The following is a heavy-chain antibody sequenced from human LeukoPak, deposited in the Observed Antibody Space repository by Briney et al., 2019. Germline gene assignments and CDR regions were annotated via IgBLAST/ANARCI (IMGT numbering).Heavy chain of an antibody. CDR1: GFILSSYG. CDR2: TRYDGSDK. D-gene: IGHD4-17*01. Sequence: RGSLRPSCAPSGFILSSYGTHWVRQAPGKGPEWVAFTRYDGSDKYSADSVKGRFTISRDNSKNTLYLQMNSLRAEDTAVYYCAKDLTTVTSQGDYWGQGTLVTVSS. V-gene: IGHV3-30*02. J-gene: IGHJ4*02. CDR3: AKDLTTVTSQGDY.